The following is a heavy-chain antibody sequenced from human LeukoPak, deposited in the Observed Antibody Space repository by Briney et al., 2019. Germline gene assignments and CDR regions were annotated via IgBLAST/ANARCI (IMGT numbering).Heavy chain of an antibody. J-gene: IGHJ4*02. CDR3: AKDQGFSYYYLDY. CDR1: GFTYNSHA. V-gene: IGHV3-23*01. D-gene: IGHD5-18*01. Sequence: GGSLRLSCVASGFTYNSHAMSWVRQAPGKGLEWVSGISANGANTYYTDSVRGRFTISRDNSKNTVYLQMSSLSAEDTAIYYCAKDQGFSYYYLDYWGQGILVTVS. CDR2: ISANGANT.